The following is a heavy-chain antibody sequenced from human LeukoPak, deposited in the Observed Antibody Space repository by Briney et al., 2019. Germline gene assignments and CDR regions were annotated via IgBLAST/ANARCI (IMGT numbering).Heavy chain of an antibody. CDR2: INHSGST. CDR3: ARVGIWRQNPKFDY. J-gene: IGHJ4*02. D-gene: IGHD3-3*01. V-gene: IGHV4-34*01. Sequence: SETLSLTCAVYGGSFSGYYWSWIRQPPGKGLEWIGEINHSGSTNYNPSLKSRVTISVDTSKNQFSVKLSSVTAADTAVYHCARVGIWRQNPKFDYWGQGTLVTVSS. CDR1: GGSFSGYY.